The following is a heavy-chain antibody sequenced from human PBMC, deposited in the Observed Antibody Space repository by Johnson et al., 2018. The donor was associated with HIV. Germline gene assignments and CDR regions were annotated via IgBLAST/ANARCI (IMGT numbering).Heavy chain of an antibody. D-gene: IGHD3-9*01. J-gene: IGHJ3*02. Sequence: VQLLESGGGVVQPGRSLRLSCVASGFTFSSYWMSWVRQAPGKGLEWVANIKQDGSEKYYVDSVKGRFTISRDNSKNILYLQMNSLRPEDTAVYYCASERVSDVVTGYHAFDIWGQGTMVTVSS. V-gene: IGHV3-7*04. CDR3: ASERVSDVVTGYHAFDI. CDR1: GFTFSSYW. CDR2: IKQDGSEK.